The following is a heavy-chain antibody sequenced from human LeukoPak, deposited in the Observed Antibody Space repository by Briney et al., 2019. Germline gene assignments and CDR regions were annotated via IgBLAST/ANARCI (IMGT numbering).Heavy chain of an antibody. CDR1: GFTFSSYV. CDR2: ISYDGSNK. J-gene: IGHJ3*02. Sequence: GGSLRLSCAASGFTFSSYVMHWVRQAPGKGLEWVAVISYDGSNKYYADSVKGRFTISRDNSKNTLYLQMNSLRAEDTAVYYCARGLGLLGAFDIWGQGTMVTVSS. CDR3: ARGLGLLGAFDI. D-gene: IGHD2-15*01. V-gene: IGHV3-30-3*01.